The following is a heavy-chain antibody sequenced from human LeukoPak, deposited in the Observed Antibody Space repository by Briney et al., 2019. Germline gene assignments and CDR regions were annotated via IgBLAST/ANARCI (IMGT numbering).Heavy chain of an antibody. J-gene: IGHJ4*02. V-gene: IGHV4-61*02. CDR3: ARDGVAASNTEYYFDY. D-gene: IGHD2-15*01. CDR2: IYTSGST. Sequence: SETLSLTCTVSGGSISSGSYYWSWIRRPAGKGLEWIGRIYTSGSTNYNPSLKSRVTISVDTSKNQFSLKLSSVTAADTAVYYCARDGVAASNTEYYFDYWGQGTLVTVSS. CDR1: GGSISSGSYY.